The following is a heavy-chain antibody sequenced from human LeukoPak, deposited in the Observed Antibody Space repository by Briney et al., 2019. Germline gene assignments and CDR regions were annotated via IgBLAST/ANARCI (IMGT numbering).Heavy chain of an antibody. V-gene: IGHV3-74*01. CDR2: INDDGSAT. J-gene: IGHJ4*02. Sequence: GGSLRLSCAASGFTFSNYWMHWVRPVPGKGLVWVSRINDDGSATFYADSVKGRFTISRDNSKNTLYLQMNSLRAEDTAVYYCARAFSTTAFDSWGQGTLVTVSS. CDR1: GFTFSNYW. CDR3: ARAFSTTAFDS. D-gene: IGHD4-17*01.